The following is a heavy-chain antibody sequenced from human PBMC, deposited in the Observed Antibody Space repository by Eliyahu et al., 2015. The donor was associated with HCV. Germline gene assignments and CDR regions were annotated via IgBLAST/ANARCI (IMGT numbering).Heavy chain of an antibody. CDR2: INPNSGGT. CDR1: GYTFTGYY. Sequence: QVQLVQSGAEVKKPGASVKXSCKASGYTFTGYYMHWVRQAPGQGFEWMGWINPNSGGTNYAQKFQGRVTMTRDTSISTAYMELSRLRSDDTAVYYCARARTPGYSSSCSGYWGQGTLVTVSS. V-gene: IGHV1-2*02. J-gene: IGHJ4*02. CDR3: ARARTPGYSSSCSGY. D-gene: IGHD6-13*01.